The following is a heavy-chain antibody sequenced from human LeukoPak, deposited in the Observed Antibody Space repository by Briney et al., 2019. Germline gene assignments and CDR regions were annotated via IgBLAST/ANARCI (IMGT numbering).Heavy chain of an antibody. J-gene: IGHJ4*02. V-gene: IGHV3-30*17. D-gene: IGHD3-10*01. CDR2: ILYDGGNK. CDR3: ARDLSLSGVY. CDR1: GFTFSYSA. Sequence: PGGSLRLSCAASGFTFSYSAMHWVRQAPGRGLEWVALILYDGGNKYYADSVKGRFTISRDNSKNTLYLQMNSLRPEDTAVYYCARDLSLSGVYWGQGTLVTVSS.